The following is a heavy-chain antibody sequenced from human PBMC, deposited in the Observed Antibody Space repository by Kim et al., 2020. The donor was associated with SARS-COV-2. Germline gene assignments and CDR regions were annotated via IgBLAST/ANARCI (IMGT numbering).Heavy chain of an antibody. J-gene: IGHJ5*02. D-gene: IGHD1-26*01. V-gene: IGHV1-24*01. CDR3: ATAPSIVASGWFDP. Sequence: ARKCQGRVTMTEDTSTDTASMELSSLRSEDTAVYYCATAPSIVASGWFDPWGQGTLVTVSS.